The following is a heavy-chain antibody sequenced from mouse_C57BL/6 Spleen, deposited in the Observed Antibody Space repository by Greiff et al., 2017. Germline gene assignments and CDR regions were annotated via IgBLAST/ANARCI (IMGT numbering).Heavy chain of an antibody. V-gene: IGHV2-6*03. CDR1: GFSLTSYG. CDR3: ARSYDLYYAMDY. CDR2: IWSDGST. D-gene: IGHD2-3*01. Sequence: VMLMESGPGLVAPSQSLSITCTVSGFSLTSYGVHWVRQPPGKGLEWLVVIWSDGSTTYNSALKSRLSISKDNSKSQVFLKMNSLQTDDTAMYYCARSYDLYYAMDYWGQGTSVTVSS. J-gene: IGHJ4*01.